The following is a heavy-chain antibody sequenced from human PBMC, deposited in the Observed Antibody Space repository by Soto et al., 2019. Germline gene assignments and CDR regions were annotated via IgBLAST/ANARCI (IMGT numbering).Heavy chain of an antibody. CDR3: ARVVILVPTASTHYYYHMDV. CDR2: IIPIVGTG. V-gene: IGHV1-69*01. J-gene: IGHJ6*02. D-gene: IGHD2-2*01. CDR1: GGTFSNYA. Sequence: QVQLVQAGAEVRKPGSSVTVSCKASGGTFSNYAISWVRPAPVQGLEWMGGIIPIVGTGSYAQKFQGRVTITADEPTTTADMELSSLRFEDTAVYYCARVVILVPTASTHYYYHMDVWGPGTTVTVSS.